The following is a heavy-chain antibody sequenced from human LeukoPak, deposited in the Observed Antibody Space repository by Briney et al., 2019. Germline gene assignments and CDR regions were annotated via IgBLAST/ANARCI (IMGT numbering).Heavy chain of an antibody. CDR1: GFTFSSYA. CDR3: AKDDLPSYYDILTGYSGITGDY. J-gene: IGHJ4*02. CDR2: ISGSGGST. Sequence: GRSLRLSCAASGFTFSSYAMSWVRQAPGKGLEWVSAISGSGGSTYYADSVKGRFTISRDNSKNTLYLQMNSLRAEDTAVYYCAKDDLPSYYDILTGYSGITGDYWGQGTLVTVSS. D-gene: IGHD3-9*01. V-gene: IGHV3-23*01.